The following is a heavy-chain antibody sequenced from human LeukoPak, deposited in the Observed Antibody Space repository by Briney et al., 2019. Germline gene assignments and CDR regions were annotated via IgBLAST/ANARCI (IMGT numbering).Heavy chain of an antibody. CDR1: GFTFSNYA. Sequence: GGSLRLSCAASGFTFSNYAMTWVRQAPGKGLEWFSTISGRGDGTYYTDSVKGRFTISRDNSKNTVYLQMNNLRAEDTALYYCAKEKGFGYSPLDYWGQGTLVTVSA. CDR2: ISGRGDGT. D-gene: IGHD3-22*01. J-gene: IGHJ4*02. V-gene: IGHV3-23*01. CDR3: AKEKGFGYSPLDY.